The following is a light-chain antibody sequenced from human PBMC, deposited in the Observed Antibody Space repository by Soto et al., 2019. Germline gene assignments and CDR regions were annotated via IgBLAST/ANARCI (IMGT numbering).Light chain of an antibody. Sequence: QSVLTQPPSVSGAPGQRVTISCTGSSSNIGAGYDVHWYQQLPGTAPKLLIYGNSNRPSGVPDRFSGSKSGTSASLAITGLQAEDAADYYCQSYDNSLLAYVFGGGTKLTVL. CDR2: GNS. CDR1: SSNIGAGYD. V-gene: IGLV1-40*01. J-gene: IGLJ2*01. CDR3: QSYDNSLLAYV.